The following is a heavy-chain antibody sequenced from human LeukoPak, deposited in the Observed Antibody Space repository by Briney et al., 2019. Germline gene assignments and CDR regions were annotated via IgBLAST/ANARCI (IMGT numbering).Heavy chain of an antibody. J-gene: IGHJ6*03. CDR3: ARDVHDFWSGYDYYMDV. Sequence: PGGSLRLSCAASGFTFSTYWMSWVRQAPGKGLEWVANIKQDGSQQYYVDSVKGRFTISRDNAKNSLFLQMNNLRAEDAAVYYCARDVHDFWSGYDYYMDVWGKGTTVTVSS. CDR2: IKQDGSQQ. D-gene: IGHD3-3*01. V-gene: IGHV3-7*01. CDR1: GFTFSTYW.